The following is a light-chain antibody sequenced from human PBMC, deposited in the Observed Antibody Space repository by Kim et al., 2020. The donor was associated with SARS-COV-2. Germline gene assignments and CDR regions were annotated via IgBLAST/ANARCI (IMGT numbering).Light chain of an antibody. V-gene: IGKV3-15*01. CDR1: QSVSSN. CDR2: RSS. J-gene: IGKJ1*01. CDR3: QQYENSPWT. Sequence: EIVMTQSPAALSVSPGERATLSCRASQSVSSNLAWYQQKPGQAPRLLIYRSSTRATGIPARFSGSGSGTDFTLTISRLEPEDCAVYYCQQYENSPWTFGQGTKVDIK.